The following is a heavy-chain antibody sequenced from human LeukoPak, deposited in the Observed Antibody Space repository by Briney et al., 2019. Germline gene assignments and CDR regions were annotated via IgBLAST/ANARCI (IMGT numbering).Heavy chain of an antibody. V-gene: IGHV4-59*08. CDR1: GGSISSNY. CDR2: IYHSGFT. D-gene: IGHD3-22*01. CDR3: ARHFSSRSHLSGCYSGHDAFDL. J-gene: IGHJ3*01. Sequence: SETLSLTCSVSGGSISSNYWSWLRQPPGKGLEWIGNIYHSGFTNYNPSLKSRVTTSVDTSKNQFTLKLSSVNAADTAVYYCARHFSSRSHLSGCYSGHDAFDLWGRGTMVTVSS.